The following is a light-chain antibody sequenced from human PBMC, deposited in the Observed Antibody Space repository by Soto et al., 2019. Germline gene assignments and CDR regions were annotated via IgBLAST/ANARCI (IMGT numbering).Light chain of an antibody. CDR3: QQYNDWPPYT. J-gene: IGKJ2*01. Sequence: EIVMTQSPATLSVSPGERATLSCRASRSVSSNLAWYQQKPGQAPRLLIYGASTRATSIPPRFSGSGSGTGFTLTISGLQSEDFAVYYCQQYNDWPPYTFGQGTKVDIK. CDR1: RSVSSN. CDR2: GAS. V-gene: IGKV3-15*01.